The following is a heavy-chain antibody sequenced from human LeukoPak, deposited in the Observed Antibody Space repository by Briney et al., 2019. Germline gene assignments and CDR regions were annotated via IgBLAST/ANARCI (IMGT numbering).Heavy chain of an antibody. J-gene: IGHJ4*02. CDR1: GFSFSSYW. V-gene: IGHV3-7*03. Sequence: PGGSLRLSCAASGFSFSSYWMTWVRQAPGKGLEPVASVKHDGSDKYYVDSVKGRFTISRDNAKNSLFLQMNSLRAEDTALYYCARGPHYDSSGYENDYWGQGTLVTVSS. CDR2: VKHDGSDK. D-gene: IGHD3-22*01. CDR3: ARGPHYDSSGYENDY.